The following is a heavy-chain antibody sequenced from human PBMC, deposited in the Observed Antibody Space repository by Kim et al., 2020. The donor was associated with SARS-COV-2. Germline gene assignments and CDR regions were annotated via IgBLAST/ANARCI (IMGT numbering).Heavy chain of an antibody. CDR3: ARAEKGTVLLCFGELFGWFDP. CDR2: IYYSGST. CDR1: GGSISSGDYY. J-gene: IGHJ5*02. Sequence: SETLSLTCIVSGGSISSGDYYWSWIRQHPGKGLEWIGYIYYSGSTYYNASLKSRVTISVDTSKNQFSLKLSSVTAADTAVYYCARAEKGTVLLCFGELFGWFDPWGQGTLVTVSS. V-gene: IGHV4-31*03. D-gene: IGHD3-10*01.